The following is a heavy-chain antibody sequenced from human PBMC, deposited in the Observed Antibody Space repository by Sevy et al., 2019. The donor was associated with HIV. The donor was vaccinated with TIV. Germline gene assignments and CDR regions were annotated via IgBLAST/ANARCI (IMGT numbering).Heavy chain of an antibody. Sequence: SQTLSLTCAVYGGSFSGYYWSWIRQPPGKGLEWSGEINHSGSTNYNPSLKSRVTISVDTSKNQFSLKLSSVTAADTAVYYCARRMITFGGVIVTSNWFDPWGQGTLVTVSS. CDR2: INHSGST. V-gene: IGHV4-34*01. J-gene: IGHJ5*02. CDR3: ARRMITFGGVIVTSNWFDP. D-gene: IGHD3-16*02. CDR1: GGSFSGYY.